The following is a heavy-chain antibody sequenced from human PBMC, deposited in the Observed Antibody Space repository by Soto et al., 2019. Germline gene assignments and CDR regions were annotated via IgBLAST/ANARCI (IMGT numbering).Heavy chain of an antibody. V-gene: IGHV4-59*01. CDR2: IYYSGST. CDR3: ARVPGERQLGLTAAMYDC. J-gene: IGHJ4*02. D-gene: IGHD5-18*01. CDR1: GGSLSSYY. Sequence: SETLSHTCTVSGGSLSSYYWSWIRPPPGKRLEWIGYIYYSGSTNYNPSLKSRVTISVVNSKNQFSPKLSSVTAAETALYYCARVPGERQLGLTAAMYDCWSQGTLGTCSA.